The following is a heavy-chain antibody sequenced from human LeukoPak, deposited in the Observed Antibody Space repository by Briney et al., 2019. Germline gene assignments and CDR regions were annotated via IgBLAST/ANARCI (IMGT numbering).Heavy chain of an antibody. CDR1: GGSISSGGYY. CDR2: IYYSGTT. Sequence: SETLSLTCTVSGGSISSGGYYWSWIRQHPGKGLEWIGYIYYSGTTNYNPSLKSRVTISVDTSENQFSLKLSSVTVADTAVYFCARTRPKYSSSWYADYFDYWGQGTLVTVSS. D-gene: IGHD6-13*01. V-gene: IGHV4-61*08. CDR3: ARTRPKYSSSWYADYFDY. J-gene: IGHJ4*02.